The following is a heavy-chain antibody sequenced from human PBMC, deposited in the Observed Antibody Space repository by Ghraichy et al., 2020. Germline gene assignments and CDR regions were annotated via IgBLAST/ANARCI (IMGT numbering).Heavy chain of an antibody. D-gene: IGHD3-22*01. CDR2: IIPILGIA. V-gene: IGHV1-69*04. J-gene: IGHJ4*02. CDR1: GGTFSSYT. Sequence: SVKVSCKASGGTFSSYTISWVRQAPGQGLEWMGRIIPILGIANYAQKFQGRVTITADKSTSTAYMELSSLRSEDTAVYYCARDWPTAYYYDSSGSYYFDYWGQGTLVTVSS. CDR3: ARDWPTAYYYDSSGSYYFDY.